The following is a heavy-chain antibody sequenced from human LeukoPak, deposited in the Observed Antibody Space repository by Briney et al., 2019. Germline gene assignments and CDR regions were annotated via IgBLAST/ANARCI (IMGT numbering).Heavy chain of an antibody. CDR1: GFTFSSYG. D-gene: IGHD2-2*01. CDR3: AKDWGGYCSSTSCSPD. Sequence: GGSLRLSCAASGFTFSSYGMHWVRQAPGKGLEWVAFIRYDGSNKYYADSVKGRSTISRDNSKNTLYLQMNSLRAEDTAVYYCAKDWGGYCSSTSCSPDWGQGTLVTVSS. J-gene: IGHJ4*02. CDR2: IRYDGSNK. V-gene: IGHV3-30*02.